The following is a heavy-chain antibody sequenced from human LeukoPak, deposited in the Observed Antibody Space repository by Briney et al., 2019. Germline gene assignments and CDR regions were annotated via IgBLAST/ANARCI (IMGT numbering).Heavy chain of an antibody. CDR1: GYSISSGYY. Sequence: SETLSLTRTVSGYSISSGYYWGWIRQPPGKGLEWIGSIYHSGSTYYNPSLKSRVTISVDTSKNQFSLKLSSVTAADTAVYYCARGPPSYCSGGSCYGENHDYWGQGTLVTVSS. CDR3: ARGPPSYCSGGSCYGENHDY. V-gene: IGHV4-38-2*02. J-gene: IGHJ4*02. CDR2: IYHSGST. D-gene: IGHD2-15*01.